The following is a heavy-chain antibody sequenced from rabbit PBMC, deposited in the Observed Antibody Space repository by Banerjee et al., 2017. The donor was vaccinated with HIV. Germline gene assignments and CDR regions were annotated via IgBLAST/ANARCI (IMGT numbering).Heavy chain of an antibody. J-gene: IGHJ4*01. Sequence: QEQLVESGGGLVQPEGSLTLTCKASRFSFSDNSEMCWVRQAPGKGLEWIACIYTGSSGGTGSAGWVKGRFTISTASATKVTLLMASLTAAYTAPYFCASFISAAYGLWGQGTLVTVS. CDR2: IYTGSSGGT. CDR1: RFSFSDNSE. CDR3: ASFISAAYGL. V-gene: IGHV1S45*01. D-gene: IGHD6-1*01.